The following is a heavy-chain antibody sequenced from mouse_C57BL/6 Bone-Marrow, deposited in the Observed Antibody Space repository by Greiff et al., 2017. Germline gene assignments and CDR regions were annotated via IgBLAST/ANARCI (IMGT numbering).Heavy chain of an antibody. CDR2: ISYDGSN. CDR3: ARDLPYDGYNVGYYAMDY. CDR1: GYSITSGYY. V-gene: IGHV3-6*01. Sequence: EVQLQESGPGLVKPSQSLSLTCSVTGYSITSGYYWNWIRQFPGNKLEWMGYISYDGSNNYNPSLKNRLSITRDTSKSQFFLTLNSVTTEDTATYYCARDLPYDGYNVGYYAMDYWGQGASVTVSS. D-gene: IGHD2-3*01. J-gene: IGHJ4*01.